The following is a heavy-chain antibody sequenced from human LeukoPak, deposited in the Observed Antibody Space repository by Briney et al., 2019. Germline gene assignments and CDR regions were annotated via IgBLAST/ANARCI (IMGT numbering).Heavy chain of an antibody. V-gene: IGHV4-31*03. CDR2: IYYSGST. D-gene: IGHD3-10*01. CDR1: GGSISSGGYY. CDR3: ARSGSGSTYYFDY. J-gene: IGHJ4*02. Sequence: TSQTLSLTCTVSGGSISSGGYYWSWIRQHPGKGLEWIGYIYYSGSTYYNPSLKSRVTISVDMSKNQFSLKLSSVTAADTAVYYCARSGSGSTYYFDYWGQGTLVTVSS.